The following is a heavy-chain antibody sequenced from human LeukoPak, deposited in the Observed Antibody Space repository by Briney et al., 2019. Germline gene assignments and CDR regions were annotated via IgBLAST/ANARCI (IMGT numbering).Heavy chain of an antibody. J-gene: IGHJ4*02. CDR2: ISGSGGST. CDR3: AKGYSYGYYYFDY. Sequence: GGSLRLSCAASGFTFSNYAMSWVRQAPGKGLVWVSAISGSGGSTYYADSVRGRFTISRDNSKNTLYLQMNSLRAEDTAVYYCAKGYSYGYYYFDYWGQGTLVTVSS. D-gene: IGHD5-18*01. CDR1: GFTFSNYA. V-gene: IGHV3-23*01.